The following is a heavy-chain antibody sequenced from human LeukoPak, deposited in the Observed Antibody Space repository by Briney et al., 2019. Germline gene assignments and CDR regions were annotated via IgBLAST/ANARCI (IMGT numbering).Heavy chain of an antibody. V-gene: IGHV1-69*05. CDR2: IIPIFGTA. J-gene: IGHJ4*02. CDR1: GGTFSSYA. Sequence: SVKVSCKASGGTFSSYAISWVRQAPGQGLEWMGGIIPIFGTANYAQKFQGRVTITTDESTSTAYMELSSLRSEDTAVYYCARDRVALGDGYIPNLDYWGQGTLVTVSS. D-gene: IGHD5-24*01. CDR3: ARDRVALGDGYIPNLDY.